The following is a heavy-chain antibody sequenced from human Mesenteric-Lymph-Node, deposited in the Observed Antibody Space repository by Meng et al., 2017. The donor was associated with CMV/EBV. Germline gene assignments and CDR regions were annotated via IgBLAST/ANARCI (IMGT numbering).Heavy chain of an antibody. CDR3: AKDQYSGSYGDDAFDI. J-gene: IGHJ3*02. D-gene: IGHD1-26*01. CDR2: IRNDASNE. Sequence: GESLKISCAASGFTFSNYGMHWVRQAPGKGLAWVTFIRNDASNEYYADSVKGRFTISRDNSKNTLYLQMNNLRPEDTGVYYCAKDQYSGSYGDDAFDIWGQGTMVTVSS. CDR1: GFTFSNYG. V-gene: IGHV3-30*02.